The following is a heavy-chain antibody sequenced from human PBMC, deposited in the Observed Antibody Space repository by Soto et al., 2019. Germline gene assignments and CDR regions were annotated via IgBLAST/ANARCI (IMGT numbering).Heavy chain of an antibody. CDR1: GFTFSSYE. J-gene: IGHJ4*02. V-gene: IGHV3-48*03. CDR3: ARDYYGSGIDY. D-gene: IGHD3-10*01. CDR2: ISSSGSTI. Sequence: VGSLRLSCAASGFTFSSYEMNWVRQAPGKGLEWVSYISSSGSTIYYADSVKGRFTISRDNAKNSLYLQMNSLRAEDTAVYYCARDYYGSGIDYWGQGTLVTVSS.